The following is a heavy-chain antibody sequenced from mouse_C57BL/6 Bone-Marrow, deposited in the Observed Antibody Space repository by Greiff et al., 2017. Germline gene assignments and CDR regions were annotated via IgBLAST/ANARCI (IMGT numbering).Heavy chain of an antibody. V-gene: IGHV14-2*01. J-gene: IGHJ2*01. CDR3: TRSLIYYGTSY. CDR2: IDPEDGET. Sequence: VQLQQSGAELVKPGASVKLSCTASGFNIKDYYIHWVKQRTEQGLEWIGRIDPEDGETKYAPKFQDKATITADTSSNTAYLQLSSLTSEDTAVYNCTRSLIYYGTSYGGQGTTLTVS. D-gene: IGHD1-1*01. CDR1: GFNIKDYY.